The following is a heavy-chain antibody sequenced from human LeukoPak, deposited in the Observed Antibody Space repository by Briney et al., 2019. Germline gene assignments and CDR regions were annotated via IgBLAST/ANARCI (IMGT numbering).Heavy chain of an antibody. D-gene: IGHD6-13*01. CDR1: GGTFSSYA. CDR3: ARSSIIAAAGPYYFDY. J-gene: IGHJ4*02. V-gene: IGHV1-69*06. Sequence: SVKVSCKASGGTFSSYAISWVRQAPGQGLEWMGGIIPIFGTANYAHKFQGRVTITADKSTSTAYMELSSLRSEDTAVYYCARSSIIAAAGPYYFDYWGQGTLVTVSS. CDR2: IIPIFGTA.